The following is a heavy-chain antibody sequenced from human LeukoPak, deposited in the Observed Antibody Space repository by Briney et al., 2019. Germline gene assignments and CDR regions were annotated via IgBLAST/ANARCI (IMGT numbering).Heavy chain of an antibody. CDR1: GYTFTAYH. D-gene: IGHD4-23*01. CDR2: INPNSGST. CDR3: ARDNSVEDTAWWFDP. Sequence: GASVKISCKASGYTFTAYHIHWVRQAPGQGLEWMGWINPNSGSTSYAQKFQGRVTMTRDMSTSTDYMELSSLRSEDTAVYYCARDNSVEDTAWWFDPWGQGTLVTVSS. J-gene: IGHJ5*02. V-gene: IGHV1-46*01.